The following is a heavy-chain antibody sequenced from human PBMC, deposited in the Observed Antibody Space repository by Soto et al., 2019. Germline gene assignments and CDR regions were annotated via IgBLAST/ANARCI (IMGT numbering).Heavy chain of an antibody. CDR2: IYYSGST. Sequence: SDTLSLTCTFHCLSIISYYWSWIRQPPGKGLEWIGYIYYSGSTNYNPSLKSRVTISVDTSKNQFSLKLSSVTAADTAVYYCAREGYCSSTSCPDAFDIWGQGTMVTVS. CDR1: CLSIISYY. V-gene: IGHV4-59*01. D-gene: IGHD2-2*01. J-gene: IGHJ3*02. CDR3: AREGYCSSTSCPDAFDI.